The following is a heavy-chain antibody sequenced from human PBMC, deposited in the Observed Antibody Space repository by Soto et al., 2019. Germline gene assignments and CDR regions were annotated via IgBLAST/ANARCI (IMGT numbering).Heavy chain of an antibody. CDR1: GFTFSSYA. D-gene: IGHD3-22*01. V-gene: IGHV3-30-3*01. CDR2: ISYDGSNK. CDR3: ARDPRNSSGYHNGMDD. J-gene: IGHJ6*02. Sequence: QVQLVESGGGVVQPGRSLRLCCAASGFTFSSYAMHWVRQAPGKGLEWVAVISYDGSNKYYADSVKGRFTISRDNSKNTLYLQMNSLRAEDTAVYYCARDPRNSSGYHNGMDDWGQGTTVTVSS.